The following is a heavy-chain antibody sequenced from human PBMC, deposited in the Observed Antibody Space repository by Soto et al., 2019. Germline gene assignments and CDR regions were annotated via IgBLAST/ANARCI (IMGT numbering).Heavy chain of an antibody. CDR3: ARGGIPPSGYGIAYAMDV. D-gene: IGHD1-26*01. J-gene: IGHJ6*02. CDR2: IYYSGST. V-gene: IGHV4-39*01. CDR1: GVSISGSRYY. Sequence: SETLSLTCTVSGVSISGSRYYWGWIRQPPGRGLEWIGNIYYSGSTYYTPALKSRVTLSVDTSKNQFSLNLNSVTAADTAVYYCARGGIPPSGYGIAYAMDVWDQGTTVTVSS.